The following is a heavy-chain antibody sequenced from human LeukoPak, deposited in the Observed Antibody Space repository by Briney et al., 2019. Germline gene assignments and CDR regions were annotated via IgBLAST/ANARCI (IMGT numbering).Heavy chain of an antibody. D-gene: IGHD4-17*01. Sequence: GGSLRLSCAASGFTLSGYGMHWVRQTPEKGLGWVAFIRYDGNNKYYTDSVKGRFTISRDNSKNTLYLQMNSLRADDTAVYYCAKDGGDYMYDYWGQGTLVTVSS. J-gene: IGHJ4*02. V-gene: IGHV3-30*02. CDR3: AKDGGDYMYDY. CDR2: IRYDGNNK. CDR1: GFTLSGYG.